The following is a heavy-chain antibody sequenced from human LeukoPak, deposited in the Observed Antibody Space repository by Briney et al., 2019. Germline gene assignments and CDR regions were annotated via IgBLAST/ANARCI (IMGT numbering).Heavy chain of an antibody. D-gene: IGHD2-2*01. Sequence: GGSLRLSCAASGFTFSSYSMNWVRQAPGKGLEWVSYISSSSSTIYYADSVKGRFTISRDNAKNSLHLQMNSLRAKDTAVYYCARDLVGYCSSTSCYAAFDYWGQGTLVTVSS. CDR2: ISSSSSTI. CDR3: ARDLVGYCSSTSCYAAFDY. CDR1: GFTFSSYS. J-gene: IGHJ4*02. V-gene: IGHV3-48*01.